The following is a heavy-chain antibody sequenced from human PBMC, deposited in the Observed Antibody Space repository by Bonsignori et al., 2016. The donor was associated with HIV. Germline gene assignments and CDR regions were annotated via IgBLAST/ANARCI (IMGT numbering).Heavy chain of an antibody. J-gene: IGHJ6*03. CDR3: GRGHYYMDV. CDR2: LYSGANT. Sequence: WIRQPPGKGLEWVSVLYSGANTHYADSVRGRFTISRDSSVNTLYLQMNSLRAEDTAVYYCGRGHYYMDVWAKGTTVTVSS. V-gene: IGHV3-53*01.